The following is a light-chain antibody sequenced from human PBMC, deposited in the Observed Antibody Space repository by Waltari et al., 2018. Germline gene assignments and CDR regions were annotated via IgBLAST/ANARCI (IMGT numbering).Light chain of an antibody. J-gene: IGLJ1*01. V-gene: IGLV2-14*03. CDR3: SSYTSSNTFL. CDR1: RSDIGGYDY. Sequence: QSALTQPASVSGSPGQSITISCTGTRSDIGGYDYVSWYPQHPGTAPKLIIYDVNKRPSGVSNRFSGSKSGNTASLTISGLQTDDEADYYCSSYTSSNTFLFGTGTKVTVL. CDR2: DVN.